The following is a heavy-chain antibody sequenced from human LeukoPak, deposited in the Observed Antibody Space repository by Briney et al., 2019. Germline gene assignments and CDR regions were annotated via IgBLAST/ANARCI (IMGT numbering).Heavy chain of an antibody. CDR1: GYTFTSYD. CDR2: MNPNSGNT. Sequence: ASVKVSCKASGYTFTSYDINWVRQATGQGLEWMGWMNPNSGNTGYAQKFQGRVTMTRNTSISTAYMELSSLRSEDTAVYYCARGRVYYDYVWGSYSQNRPIIDYWGQGTLVTVSS. V-gene: IGHV1-8*01. CDR3: ARGRVYYDYVWGSYSQNRPIIDY. D-gene: IGHD3-16*01. J-gene: IGHJ4*02.